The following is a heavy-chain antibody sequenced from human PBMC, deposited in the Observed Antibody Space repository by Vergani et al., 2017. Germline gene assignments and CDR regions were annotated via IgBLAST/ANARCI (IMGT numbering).Heavy chain of an antibody. CDR3: VTPSPYDSSGYYGSHAFDI. V-gene: IGHV3-64D*06. D-gene: IGHD3-22*01. Sequence: EVQLVESGGGLVQPGGSLRLSCSASGFTFSSYAMHWVRQAPGKGLEYVSAISSNGGSTYYAESVKGRFTISRDNSKNTLYLQMSSLRAEDTAVYYCVTPSPYDSSGYYGSHAFDIWGQGTMVTVSS. CDR1: GFTFSSYA. J-gene: IGHJ3*02. CDR2: ISSNGGST.